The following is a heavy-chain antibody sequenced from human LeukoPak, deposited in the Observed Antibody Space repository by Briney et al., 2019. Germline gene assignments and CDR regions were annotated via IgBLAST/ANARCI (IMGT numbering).Heavy chain of an antibody. CDR2: IYSGGST. D-gene: IGHD3-10*01. CDR3: AKDARGGSGSYYYYYYGMDV. Sequence: GGSLRLSCAASGFTVSSNYMSWVRQAPGKGLEWVSVIYSGGSTYYADSVKGRFTISRHNSKNTLYLQMNSLRAEDTAVYYCAKDARGGSGSYYYYYYGMDVWGQGTTVTVSS. CDR1: GFTVSSNY. V-gene: IGHV3-53*04. J-gene: IGHJ6*02.